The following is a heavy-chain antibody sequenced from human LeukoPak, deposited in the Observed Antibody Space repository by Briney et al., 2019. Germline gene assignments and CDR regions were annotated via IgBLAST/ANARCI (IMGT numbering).Heavy chain of an antibody. CDR3: ARYPGGYCSGGSCYSGYYYYYMDV. J-gene: IGHJ6*03. V-gene: IGHV3-74*01. CDR2: VNSDVSST. CDR1: RFTFSTYC. D-gene: IGHD2-15*01. Sequence: PGGSLRLSCGASRFTFSTYCVHWVRQAPGKGLVWVSPVNSDVSSTTFADSVKGRFTISRDNAKNTRYLQMNSLRAEDTAVYYCARYPGGYCSGGSCYSGYYYYYMDVWGKGTTVTISS.